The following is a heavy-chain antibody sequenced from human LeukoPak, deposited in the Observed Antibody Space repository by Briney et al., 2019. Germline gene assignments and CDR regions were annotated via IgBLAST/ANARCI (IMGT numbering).Heavy chain of an antibody. J-gene: IGHJ4*02. V-gene: IGHV5-51*01. CDR1: GYSFTSYW. CDR2: IYPGDSDT. D-gene: IGHD3-10*01. CDR3: ARQTLAYGSGSTLATHLDY. Sequence: GESLQISCKGSGYSFTSYWIGWVRQMPGKGLEWMGVIYPGDSDTRYSPSFQGQVTISADKSISTAYLQWSSLKASDTAMYYCARQTLAYGSGSTLATHLDYWGQGTLVTVSS.